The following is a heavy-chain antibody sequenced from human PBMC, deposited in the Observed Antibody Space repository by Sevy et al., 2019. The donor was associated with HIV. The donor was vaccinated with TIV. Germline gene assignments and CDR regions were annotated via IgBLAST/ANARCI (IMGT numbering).Heavy chain of an antibody. CDR2: ISGTSGTI. V-gene: IGHV3-48*02. CDR1: GSSFSQYS. J-gene: IGHJ4*02. CDR3: ARVVLYYDANYCDY. D-gene: IGHD3-22*01. Sequence: GGSLRLSCAASGSSFSQYSMNWVRQAPGKGLEWLSYISGTSGTIYYAASVKGRFTISRDNAKNSVYLQMNSLRDEDTAVYYCARVVLYYDANYCDYWGQGALVTVSS.